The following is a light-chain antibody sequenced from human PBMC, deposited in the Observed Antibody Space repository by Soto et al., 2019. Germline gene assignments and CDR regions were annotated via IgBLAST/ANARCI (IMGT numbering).Light chain of an antibody. CDR3: QQYNSYPLT. CDR1: QNIVSW. J-gene: IGKJ4*01. Sequence: DIQMTQSPSTLSASVGDRVTITCRASQNIVSWLAWYQQKPGKAPKLLIYKASSLESGVPSRFSGSRSGTDFTLTISGLQPDDFATYYCQQYNSYPLTFGGGTKVEIK. V-gene: IGKV1-5*03. CDR2: KAS.